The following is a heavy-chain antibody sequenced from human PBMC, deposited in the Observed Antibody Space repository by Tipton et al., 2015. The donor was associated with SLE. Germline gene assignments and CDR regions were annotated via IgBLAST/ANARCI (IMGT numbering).Heavy chain of an antibody. J-gene: IGHJ3*02. CDR3: ARQNIVATRGAFDI. Sequence: TLSLTCAVYGGSFSGYYWSWIRQPPGKGLEWIGEINRSGSTNCNPSLKSRVTISVDTSKNQFSMRLSSVTAADTAVYYCARQNIVATRGAFDIWGQGTMVTVSS. CDR1: GGSFSGYY. D-gene: IGHD5-12*01. V-gene: IGHV4-34*01. CDR2: INRSGST.